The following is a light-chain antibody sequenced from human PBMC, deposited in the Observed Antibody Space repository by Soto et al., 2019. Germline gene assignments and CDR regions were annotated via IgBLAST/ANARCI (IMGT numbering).Light chain of an antibody. CDR1: QDIRTE. Sequence: AIQMTQSPSSLSASVGDRVTITCRASQDIRTELGWYQQKPGNAPTLLIYATSILQSGVPSRFSGIGSGTDFTLTISSLQPEDFATYYCLQDYSYPRTFGQGTKV. V-gene: IGKV1-6*01. CDR3: LQDYSYPRT. J-gene: IGKJ1*01. CDR2: ATS.